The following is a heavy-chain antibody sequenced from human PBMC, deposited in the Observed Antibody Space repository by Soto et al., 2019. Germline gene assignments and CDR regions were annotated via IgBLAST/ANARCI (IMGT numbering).Heavy chain of an antibody. D-gene: IGHD6-19*01. CDR2: IYHSGST. CDR1: GGSISSSNW. V-gene: IGHV4-4*02. J-gene: IGHJ4*02. CDR3: SGTDGPRVAGAVAY. Sequence: QVQLQESGPGLVKPSGTLSLTCAVSGGSISSSNWWSWVRQPPGKGLEWIGEIYHSGSTNYNPSLKTRATIAVNTPTNQISIKQSSVTAADNAMHYWSGTDGPRVAGAVAYWGPGTLVTIST.